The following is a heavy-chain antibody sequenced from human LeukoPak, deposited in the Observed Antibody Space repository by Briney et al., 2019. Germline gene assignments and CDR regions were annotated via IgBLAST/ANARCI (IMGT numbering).Heavy chain of an antibody. Sequence: GGSLRLSCAASGFTFSSYAMSWVRQAPGKGLEWVSAISGSGGSTYYADSVKGRFTISRDNSKNTLYLQMNSLRAEDTAVYYCASADYYDSSGYWMGFDYWGQGTLVTVSS. CDR1: GFTFSSYA. V-gene: IGHV3-23*01. CDR3: ASADYYDSSGYWMGFDY. D-gene: IGHD3-22*01. J-gene: IGHJ4*02. CDR2: ISGSGGST.